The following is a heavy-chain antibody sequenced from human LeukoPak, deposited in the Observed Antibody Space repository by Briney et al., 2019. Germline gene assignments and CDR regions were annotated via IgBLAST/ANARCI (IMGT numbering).Heavy chain of an antibody. J-gene: IGHJ4*02. CDR1: GFTFSSYG. D-gene: IGHD3-22*01. Sequence: GGSLRLSCAASGFTFSSYGMNWVRQAPGKGLEWVASISSSSSYIYYADSVKGRFTICRENAKNSLYLQMNSLRAEDTAVYYCARPRLTYYYDSSGFDYWGQGTLVTVSS. CDR3: ARPRLTYYYDSSGFDY. CDR2: ISSSSSYI. V-gene: IGHV3-21*01.